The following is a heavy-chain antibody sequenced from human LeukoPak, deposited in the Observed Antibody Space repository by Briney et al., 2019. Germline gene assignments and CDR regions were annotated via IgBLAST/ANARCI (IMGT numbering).Heavy chain of an antibody. CDR3: ARAWGVRTMVRGVTKD. J-gene: IGHJ4*02. Sequence: GGSLRLSCVASGFTVSNNYMSWVRQAPGKGLEWVAVISYDGSNKYYADSVKGRFTISRDNSKNTLYLQMNSLRAEDTAVYYCARAWGVRTMVRGVTKDWGQGTLVTVSS. V-gene: IGHV3-30*03. CDR1: GFTVSNNY. CDR2: ISYDGSNK. D-gene: IGHD3-10*01.